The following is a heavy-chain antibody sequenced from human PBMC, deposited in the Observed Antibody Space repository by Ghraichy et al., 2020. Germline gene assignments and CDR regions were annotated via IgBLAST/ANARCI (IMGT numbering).Heavy chain of an antibody. J-gene: IGHJ3*02. D-gene: IGHD2-15*01. CDR1: GGSISSGGYY. CDR2: IYYSGST. Sequence: SETLSLTCTVSGGSISSGGYYWSWIRQHPGKGLEWIGYIYYSGSTYYNPSLKSRVTISVDTSKNQFSLKLSSVTAADTTVYYCAREGSGNAFDIWGQGTMVTVSS. CDR3: AREGSGNAFDI. V-gene: IGHV4-31*03.